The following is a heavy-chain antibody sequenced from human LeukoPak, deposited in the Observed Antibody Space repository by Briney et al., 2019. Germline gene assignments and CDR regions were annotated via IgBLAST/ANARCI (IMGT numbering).Heavy chain of an antibody. CDR1: GYTFTSYG. D-gene: IGHD1-26*01. CDR3: ARVVGATRSFDY. CDR2: VSAYNGNT. V-gene: IGHV1-18*01. Sequence: ASVKVSCKASGYTFTSYGISWVRQAPGQGLEWMGWVSAYNGNTNYAQKLQGRVTMTTDTSTSTAYMELRSLRSGDTAVYYCARVVGATRSFDYWGQGTLVTVSS. J-gene: IGHJ4*02.